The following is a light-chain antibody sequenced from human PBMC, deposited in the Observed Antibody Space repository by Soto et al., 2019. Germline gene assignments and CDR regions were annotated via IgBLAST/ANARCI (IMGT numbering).Light chain of an antibody. J-gene: IGLJ2*01. CDR1: SGSVSTSYY. Sequence: QTVVTQEPSFSVSPGGTVTLTCGLSSGSVSTSYYPSWYQQTPGQAPRTLIYSTNTRSSGVPDRFSGSILGSKAALTITGAQADDESVYYCVLYMGSVVFGGGTKLTVL. CDR3: VLYMGSVV. CDR2: STN. V-gene: IGLV8-61*01.